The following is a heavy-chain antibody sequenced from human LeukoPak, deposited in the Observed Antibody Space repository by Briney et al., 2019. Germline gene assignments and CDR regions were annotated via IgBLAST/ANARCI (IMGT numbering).Heavy chain of an antibody. CDR3: ARRGPAGVYYYYYYMDV. Sequence: SETLSLTCAVYGGSFSGYYWSWIRQPPGKGLEWIGEINHSGSTNYNPSLKSRVTISVDTSKNQFSLKLSSVTAADTAVYYCARRGPAGVYYYYYYMDVWGKGTTVTVSS. D-gene: IGHD2-2*01. CDR2: INHSGST. V-gene: IGHV4-34*01. J-gene: IGHJ6*03. CDR1: GGSFSGYY.